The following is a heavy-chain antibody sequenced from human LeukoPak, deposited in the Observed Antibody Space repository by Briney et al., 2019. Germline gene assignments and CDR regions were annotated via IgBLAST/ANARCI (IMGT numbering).Heavy chain of an antibody. CDR3: AREWGGGATSTGVYYLDY. D-gene: IGHD1-26*01. CDR1: GFTFSSYS. Sequence: GGSLRLSCAASGFTFSSYSMNWVRQAPGKWLEWVSSISSSSSYIYYADSVKGRFTISRDNAKNSLYLQMNSLRAEDTAVYYCAREWGGGATSTGVYYLDYWRQATPVTGSS. V-gene: IGHV3-21*01. J-gene: IGHJ4*02. CDR2: ISSSSSYI.